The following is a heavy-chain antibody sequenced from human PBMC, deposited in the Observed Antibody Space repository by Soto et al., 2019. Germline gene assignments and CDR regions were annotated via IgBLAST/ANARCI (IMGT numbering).Heavy chain of an antibody. CDR1: GGSISSYY. CDR3: ARHREFCSGGTCYPYNWFDP. J-gene: IGHJ5*02. CDR2: IFYSGIT. Sequence: SETLSLTCTVSGGSISSYYWSWIRQPPGKGLECIAYIFYSGITHYNPSLKSRVTISADTSKNQVSLKLISVTAADTAVYYCARHREFCSGGTCYPYNWFDPWGQGTLVTVSS. V-gene: IGHV4-59*08. D-gene: IGHD2-15*01.